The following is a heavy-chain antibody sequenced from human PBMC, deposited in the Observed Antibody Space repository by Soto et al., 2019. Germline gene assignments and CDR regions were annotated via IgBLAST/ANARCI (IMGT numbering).Heavy chain of an antibody. CDR1: GFTFSTYA. V-gene: IGHV3-23*01. D-gene: IGHD1-1*01. Sequence: PGGSLRLSCAASGFTFSTYAVTWVRQAPGKGLEWVSVITGSGGSTYYADSVKGRFTISRDNSKNTLYLQMNSLRAEDTAVYYCAKDSAWKVSYCYVMDVWGQGTTVTVSS. CDR2: ITGSGGST. J-gene: IGHJ6*02. CDR3: AKDSAWKVSYCYVMDV.